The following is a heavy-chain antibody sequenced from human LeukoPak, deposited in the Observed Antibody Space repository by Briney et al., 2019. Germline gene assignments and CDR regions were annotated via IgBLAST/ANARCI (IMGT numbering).Heavy chain of an antibody. D-gene: IGHD2-2*01. J-gene: IGHJ4*02. V-gene: IGHV3-21*01. Sequence: GGSLRLSCAASGFTFSSYSMNWVRQAPGKGLEWVSSISSSTTYIYYADSVKGRFTISRDNAKNSLYLQMNSLRAEDTAVYYCARARYCSSTNCYEHDYWGQGTQVTVSS. CDR3: ARARYCSSTNCYEHDY. CDR2: ISSSTTYI. CDR1: GFTFSSYS.